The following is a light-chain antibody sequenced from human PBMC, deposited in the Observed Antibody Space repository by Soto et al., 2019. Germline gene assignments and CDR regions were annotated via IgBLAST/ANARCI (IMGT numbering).Light chain of an antibody. CDR1: ANDIGTYNL. CDR2: EVS. V-gene: IGLV2-14*02. Sequence: QSALTQPASVSGSPGQSITISCTGTANDIGTYNLVSWYQQHPGKAPKLIIYEVSKRPSGVSDRFSGSKSGNTASLTISGLQAEDEADYYCSSYTSSSTLDVFGTGTKLTVL. J-gene: IGLJ1*01. CDR3: SSYTSSSTLDV.